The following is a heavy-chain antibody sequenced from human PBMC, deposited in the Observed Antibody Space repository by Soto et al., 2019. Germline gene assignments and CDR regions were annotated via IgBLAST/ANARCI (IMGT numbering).Heavy chain of an antibody. Sequence: SETLSLTCTVSGGSISSGGYYWSWIRQPPGKGLEWIGYIYYSGSTNYNPSLKSRVTISVDTSKNQFSLKLSSVTAADTAVYYCARDSGVDPVYGMDVWGQGTTVTVSS. CDR2: IYYSGST. CDR1: GGSISSGGYY. V-gene: IGHV4-61*08. J-gene: IGHJ6*02. CDR3: ARDSGVDPVYGMDV.